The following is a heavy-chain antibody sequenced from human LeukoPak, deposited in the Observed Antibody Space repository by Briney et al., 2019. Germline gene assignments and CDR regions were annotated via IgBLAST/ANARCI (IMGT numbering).Heavy chain of an antibody. V-gene: IGHV4-38-2*01. J-gene: IGHJ6*03. D-gene: IGHD1-26*01. CDR3: ARRGGSYRLFYYYYMDV. CDR2: IYHSGST. Sequence: SETLSLTCAVSGYSISSGYYWGWIRQPPGKGLEWIGSIYHSGSTYYNPSLKSRVTISVDTSKNQFSLKLSSVTAADTAVYYCARRGGSYRLFYYYYMDVRGKGTTVTVSS. CDR1: GYSISSGYY.